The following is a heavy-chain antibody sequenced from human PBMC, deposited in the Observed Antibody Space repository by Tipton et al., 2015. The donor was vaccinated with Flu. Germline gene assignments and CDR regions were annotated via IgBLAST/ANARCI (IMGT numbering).Heavy chain of an antibody. CDR1: GYTFTGYY. Sequence: QSGAEVKKPGASVKVSCKASGYTFTGYYMHWVRQAPGQGLEWMGWINPNSGGTNYAQKFQGWVTMTRDTSISTAYMELSRLRSDDTAVYYCARDAMGDYYYGMDVWGQGTTVTVSS. CDR3: ARDAMGDYYYGMDV. J-gene: IGHJ6*02. D-gene: IGHD5-18*01. V-gene: IGHV1-2*04. CDR2: INPNSGGT.